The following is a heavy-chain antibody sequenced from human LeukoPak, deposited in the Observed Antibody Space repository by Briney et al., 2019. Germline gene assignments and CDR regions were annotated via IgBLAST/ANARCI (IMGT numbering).Heavy chain of an antibody. Sequence: PGGSLRLSCAASGFSVSGKYMSWVRQAPGKGLEWVSVLYSGGTTYYADSVEGRFTISRDNSKDTLYLQMNSLRAEDTAVYYCAKDDSGGCAFDIWGQGTMVTVSS. V-gene: IGHV3-66*01. CDR1: GFSVSGKY. J-gene: IGHJ3*02. CDR3: AKDDSGGCAFDI. D-gene: IGHD2-21*01. CDR2: LYSGGTT.